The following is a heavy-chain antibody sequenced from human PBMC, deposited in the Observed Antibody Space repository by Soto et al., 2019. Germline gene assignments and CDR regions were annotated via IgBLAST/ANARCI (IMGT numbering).Heavy chain of an antibody. CDR3: AKDQVTMIVVVDYYYGMDV. V-gene: IGHV3-30*18. CDR2: ISYDGSNK. J-gene: IGHJ6*02. CDR1: GFTFSSYG. Sequence: GGSLRLSCAASGFTFSSYGMHWVRQAPGKGLEWVAVISYDGSNKYYADSVKGRFTISRDNSKNTLYLQMNSLRAEDTAVYYCAKDQVTMIVVVDYYYGMDVWGQGTTVTVSS. D-gene: IGHD3-22*01.